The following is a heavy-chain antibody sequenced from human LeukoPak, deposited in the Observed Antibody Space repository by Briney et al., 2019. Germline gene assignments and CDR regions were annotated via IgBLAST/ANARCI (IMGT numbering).Heavy chain of an antibody. Sequence: PGRSLRLSCAASGFTFSDYYMSWIRQAPGKGLEWVSYISSSGSTIYYADSVKGRFTISRDNAKNSLYLQMNSLRAEDTAVYYCARDPLPGIAVAGAFDIWGQGTMVTVSS. CDR3: ARDPLPGIAVAGAFDI. J-gene: IGHJ3*02. CDR1: GFTFSDYY. CDR2: ISSSGSTI. V-gene: IGHV3-11*01. D-gene: IGHD6-19*01.